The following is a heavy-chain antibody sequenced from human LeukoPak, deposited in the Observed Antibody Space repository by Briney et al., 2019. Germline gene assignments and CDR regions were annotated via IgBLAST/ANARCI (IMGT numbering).Heavy chain of an antibody. CDR3: ARSTLQYCSGGSCYSGFDY. D-gene: IGHD2-15*01. J-gene: IGHJ4*02. CDR2: MNPNSGNT. V-gene: IGHV1-8*01. Sequence: ASVKVSCKASGYTFTSYDINWVRQATGQGLEWMGWMNPNSGNTGYAQKFQGRVTMTRNTSISTAYMELSSLRFEDTAVYYCARSTLQYCSGGSCYSGFDYWGQGTLVTVSS. CDR1: GYTFTSYD.